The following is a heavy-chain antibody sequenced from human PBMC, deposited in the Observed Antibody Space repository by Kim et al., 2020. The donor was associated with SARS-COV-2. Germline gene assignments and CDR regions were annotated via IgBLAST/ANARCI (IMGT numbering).Heavy chain of an antibody. Sequence: SVKVSCKSSRGTFSTYGISWVRQAPGQGLEWMGRIIPSLGTTNYAQKFQGRVTIIADKSTSTAYMELSSLRSEDTAIYYCARDRYCTNGVCFYNQYYMD. J-gene: IGHJ6*03. V-gene: IGHV1-69*04. CDR3: ARDRYCTNGVCFYNQYYMD. D-gene: IGHD2-8*01. CDR2: IIPSLGTT. CDR1: RGTFSTYG.